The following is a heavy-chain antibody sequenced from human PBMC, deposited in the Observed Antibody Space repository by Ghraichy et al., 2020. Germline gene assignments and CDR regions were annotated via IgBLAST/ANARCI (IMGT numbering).Heavy chain of an antibody. D-gene: IGHD3-9*01. CDR3: ARLEYYDVLAGYYTPSYFDH. J-gene: IGHJ4*02. CDR2: IYYSGST. CDR1: GGSISSSSYY. Sequence: SQTLSLTCTISGGSISSSSYYWGWIRQPPGKGLEWIGNIYYSGSTYYNLSLKSRVTISVDTPKNKFSMKLSSVTAADTAVYYVARLEYYDVLAGYYTPSYFDHWGQGTLVAVSS. V-gene: IGHV4-39*01.